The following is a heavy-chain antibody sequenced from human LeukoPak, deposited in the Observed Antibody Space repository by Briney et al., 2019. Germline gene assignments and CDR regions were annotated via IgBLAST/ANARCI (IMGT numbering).Heavy chain of an antibody. CDR3: VLLSLTPG. J-gene: IGHJ4*02. D-gene: IGHD3-10*01. CDR2: ISSDGANA. CDR1: GFTFSTYW. V-gene: IGHV3-74*01. Sequence: PGGSLRLSCAASGFTFSTYWMHWVRQVAGKGLVWVSRISSDGANANYADSVKGRFTISRDNAKNTLYLQMNSLRAEDTAVYYCVLLSLTPGWGQGTLVTVSS.